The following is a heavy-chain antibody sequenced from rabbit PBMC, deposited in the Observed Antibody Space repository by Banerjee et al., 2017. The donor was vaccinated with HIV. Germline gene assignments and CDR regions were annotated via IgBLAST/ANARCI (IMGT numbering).Heavy chain of an antibody. CDR2: IDTNTGKT. J-gene: IGHJ4*01. Sequence: QSVEESGGDLVKPGASLTLTCTASGFTLSSYYYMYWVRQAPGKGLEWIGFIDTNTGKTFYASWAKGRFTISKTSPTTVTLQMTSLTVADTATYLCAGSLVDNANLWGQGTLVTVS. V-gene: IGHV1S40*01. CDR1: GFTLSSYYY. CDR3: AGSLVDNANL. D-gene: IGHD1-1*01.